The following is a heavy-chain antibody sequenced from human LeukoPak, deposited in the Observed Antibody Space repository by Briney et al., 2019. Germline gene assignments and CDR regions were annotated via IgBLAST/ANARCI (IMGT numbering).Heavy chain of an antibody. CDR2: INHSGST. J-gene: IGHJ4*02. CDR1: GGSFSGYY. D-gene: IGHD2-15*01. CDR3: ARDRGLLDY. Sequence: SETLSLTCAVYGGSFSGYYWSWIRQPPGKGLEWIGEINHSGSTNYNPSLKSRVTMSVDTSKNQFSLKLSSVTAADTAVYYCARDRGLLDYWGQGTLVTVSS. V-gene: IGHV4-34*01.